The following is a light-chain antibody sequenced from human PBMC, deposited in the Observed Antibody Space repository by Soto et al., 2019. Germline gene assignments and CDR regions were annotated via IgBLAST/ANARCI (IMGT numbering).Light chain of an antibody. CDR2: KIS. CDR1: QSLVHSDGNTY. Sequence: VLTQTPLSSLVTLGQPASISCRSNQSLVHSDGNTYLSWLHQRPGQPPRLLIYKISNRLSGVPDRFSGSGAGTDFSLKISGVEAEDVGVYYCMQATQFRPYTFGQGTKVEIK. V-gene: IGKV2-24*01. J-gene: IGKJ2*01. CDR3: MQATQFRPYT.